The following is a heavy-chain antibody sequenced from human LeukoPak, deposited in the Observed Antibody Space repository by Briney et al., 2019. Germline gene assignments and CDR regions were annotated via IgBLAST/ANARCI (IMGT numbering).Heavy chain of an antibody. J-gene: IGHJ4*02. CDR2: TYYRSKWYN. CDR3: ARVYCSSTSCYFDY. CDR1: GDSVSRNTAG. V-gene: IGHV6-1*01. Sequence: SQTLSLTCAISGDSVSRNTAGWNWIRQSPSRGLEWLGRTYYRSKWYNDYAVSVKSRITINPDTSKNQFSLQLNSVTPEDTAVYYCARVYCSSTSCYFDYWGQGTLVTVSS. D-gene: IGHD2-2*01.